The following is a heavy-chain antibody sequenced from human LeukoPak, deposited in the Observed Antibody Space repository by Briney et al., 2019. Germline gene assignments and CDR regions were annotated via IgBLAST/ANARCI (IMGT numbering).Heavy chain of an antibody. CDR3: ARDIDY. CDR1: GFTFSSFW. Sequence: GGSLRLSCAASGFTFSSFWMNWVRQAPGKGLVWVSRITSDGRGTTYAASVKGRFTISRDNAKNTLYLQMNSLRAEDTAVYYCARDIDYWGQGTLVTVSS. CDR2: ITSDGRGT. V-gene: IGHV3-74*01. J-gene: IGHJ4*02.